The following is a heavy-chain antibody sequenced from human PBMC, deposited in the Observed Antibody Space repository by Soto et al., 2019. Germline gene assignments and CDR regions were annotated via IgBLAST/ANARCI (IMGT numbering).Heavy chain of an antibody. V-gene: IGHV4-39*01. CDR1: GGSISSSSYY. CDR3: ARHRIHIRITIFGVDRPLYNWFDP. J-gene: IGHJ5*02. Sequence: SETLSLTCTVSGGSISSSSYYWGWIRQPPGKGLEWIGSIYYSGSTYYNPSLKSRVTISVDTSKNQFSLKLSSVTAADTAVYYCARHRIHIRITIFGVDRPLYNWFDPWGQGTLVTVSS. D-gene: IGHD3-3*01. CDR2: IYYSGST.